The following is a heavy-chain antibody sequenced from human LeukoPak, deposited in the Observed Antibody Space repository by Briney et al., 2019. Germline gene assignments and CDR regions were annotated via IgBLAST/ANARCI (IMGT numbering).Heavy chain of an antibody. J-gene: IGHJ6*02. Sequence: PVKVSCKASGGTFSSYAISWVRQAPGQGLEWMGRIIPILGIANYAQKFQGRVTITADKSTSTAYMELSSLRSEDTAVYYCASVGGDKPDYYYYGMDVWGQGTTVTVSS. CDR1: GGTFSSYA. CDR2: IIPILGIA. D-gene: IGHD2-21*01. V-gene: IGHV1-69*04. CDR3: ASVGGDKPDYYYYGMDV.